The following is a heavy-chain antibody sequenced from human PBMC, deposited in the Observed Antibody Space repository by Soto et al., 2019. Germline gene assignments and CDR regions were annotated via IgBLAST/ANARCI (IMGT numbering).Heavy chain of an antibody. CDR2: ISYHGRDE. Sequence: QVQLVESGGGVVQPGRSLRLSCAASGFSLSNYGMHWVRQAPGKGLEWVAVISYHGRDEYYADSVKGRLTISRDTSKNTLYLQMNTLRPEDTAVYYCVKDHRMNTVTTGGYWGQGTLVTVSS. J-gene: IGHJ4*02. D-gene: IGHD4-17*01. CDR1: GFSLSNYG. V-gene: IGHV3-30*18. CDR3: VKDHRMNTVTTGGY.